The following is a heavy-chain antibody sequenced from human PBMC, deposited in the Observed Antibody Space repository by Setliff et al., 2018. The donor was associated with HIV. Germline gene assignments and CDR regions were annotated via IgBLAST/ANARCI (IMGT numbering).Heavy chain of an antibody. CDR3: ARDYLHVFDI. Sequence: ASVKVSCKASGYTFTDYYIHWVRQAPGQGLEWMGWINSASGGTNNAQNFQGRVTVTRDTSINTAYVELNSLKSDDTAVYYRARDYLHVFDIWGQGTMVTV. CDR2: INSASGGT. CDR1: GYTFTDYY. V-gene: IGHV1-2*02. J-gene: IGHJ3*02.